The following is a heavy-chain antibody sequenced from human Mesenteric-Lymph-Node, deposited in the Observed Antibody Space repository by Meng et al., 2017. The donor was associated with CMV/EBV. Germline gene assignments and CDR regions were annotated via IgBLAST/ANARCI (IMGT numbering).Heavy chain of an antibody. V-gene: IGHV3-66*01. CDR2: IYRGDNT. D-gene: IGHD3-10*01. J-gene: IGHJ4*02. Sequence: VHLVESGGGLVQTGGSLRLSCAASGFNVRDKYMSWVRQAPGKGLEWVCIIYRGDNTYYIDSVKDRFTVSRDNSKNTMYLQMNSLRVEDTAVYYCTGDSVSNPNLDYWGQGTLVTVSS. CDR1: GFNVRDKY. CDR3: TGDSVSNPNLDY.